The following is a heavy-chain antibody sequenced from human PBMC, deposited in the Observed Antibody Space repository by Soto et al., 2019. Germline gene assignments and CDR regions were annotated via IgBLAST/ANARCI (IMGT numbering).Heavy chain of an antibody. Sequence: EVQLVQSGAEVKKSGESLKISCKGSGYSFSSYWIGWVRQMPGKGLEWMGITFPGDSETRYSPSFQGQVIISADKSSSTAYLQWASLKASDSAMYFCARQVYYYGDSGYPDAFDIWGLGTLVTVSS. CDR1: GYSFSSYW. CDR3: ARQVYYYGDSGYPDAFDI. CDR2: TFPGDSET. V-gene: IGHV5-51*01. J-gene: IGHJ3*02. D-gene: IGHD3-10*01.